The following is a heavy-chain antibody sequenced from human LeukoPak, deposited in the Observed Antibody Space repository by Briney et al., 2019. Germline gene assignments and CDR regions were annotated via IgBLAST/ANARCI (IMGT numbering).Heavy chain of an antibody. J-gene: IGHJ6*03. CDR3: ARQGSSSWYTYYYYYMDV. Sequence: SETLSLTCTVSGYSISSGYYWGWIRQPPGKGLEWIGSIYHSGSTYYNPSLKSRVTISVDTSKNQFSLKLSSVTAADTAVYYCARQGSSSWYTYYYYYMDVWGKGTTVTVSS. D-gene: IGHD6-13*01. CDR1: GYSISSGYY. V-gene: IGHV4-38-2*02. CDR2: IYHSGST.